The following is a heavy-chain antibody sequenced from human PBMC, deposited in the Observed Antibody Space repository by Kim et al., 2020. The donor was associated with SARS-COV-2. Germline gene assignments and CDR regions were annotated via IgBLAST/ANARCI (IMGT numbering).Heavy chain of an antibody. J-gene: IGHJ3*02. CDR1: GFTVSSNY. CDR2: IYSGGST. Sequence: GGSLRLSCAASGFTVSSNYMSWVRQAPGKGLEWVSVIYSGGSTYYADSVKGRFTISRDNSKNTLYLQMNSLRAEDTAVYYCASGLSITMIVVWAFDIWGQGTMVTVSS. V-gene: IGHV3-53*01. CDR3: ASGLSITMIVVWAFDI. D-gene: IGHD3-22*01.